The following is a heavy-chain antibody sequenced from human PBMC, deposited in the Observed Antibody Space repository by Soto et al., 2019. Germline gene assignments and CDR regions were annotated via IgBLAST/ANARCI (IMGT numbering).Heavy chain of an antibody. CDR1: GGSFSGYY. Sequence: SETLSLTCAVYGGSFSGYYWSWIRQPPGKGLEWIGEINHSGSTNYNPSLKSRVTISVDTSKNQFSLKLSSVTAADTAVYYCARGGVMTTVDYGYWGQGTLVTVS. D-gene: IGHD4-17*01. V-gene: IGHV4-34*01. J-gene: IGHJ4*02. CDR2: INHSGST. CDR3: ARGGVMTTVDYGY.